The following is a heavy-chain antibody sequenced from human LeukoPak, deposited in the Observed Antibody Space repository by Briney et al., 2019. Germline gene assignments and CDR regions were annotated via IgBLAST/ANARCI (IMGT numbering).Heavy chain of an antibody. CDR3: AKLGDSSGFGQS. V-gene: IGHV1-46*01. D-gene: IGHD3-22*01. Sequence: ASVKVSCKASGYTFTSYYIHWVRQAPGQGLEWMGIINPSGGTTNYAQKFQGRVTMTRDTSTSTIYMELSRLRSEDTAVYYCAKLGDSSGFGQSWGQGTLVTVSS. CDR1: GYTFTSYY. J-gene: IGHJ4*02. CDR2: INPSGGTT.